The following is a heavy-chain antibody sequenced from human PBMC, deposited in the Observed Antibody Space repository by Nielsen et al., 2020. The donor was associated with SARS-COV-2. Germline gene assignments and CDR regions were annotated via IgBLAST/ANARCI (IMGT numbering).Heavy chain of an antibody. J-gene: IGHJ3*02. D-gene: IGHD5-12*01. CDR2: IFSNDEK. V-gene: IGHV2-26*01. CDR3: ARIGLSGYEGAFDI. Sequence: WIRQPPGKALEWLAHIFSNDEKSYSTSLKSRLTISKDTSKNQVVLTMTNMDPVDTATYYCARIGLSGYEGAFDIWGQGTMVTVSS.